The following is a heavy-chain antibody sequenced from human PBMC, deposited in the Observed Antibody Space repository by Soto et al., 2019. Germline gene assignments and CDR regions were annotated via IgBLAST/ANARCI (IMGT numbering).Heavy chain of an antibody. CDR1: GYSFTSYW. CDR3: ARQGFDDYVWGSCRGYWYFDL. CDR2: IYPGDSDT. D-gene: IGHD3-16*02. J-gene: IGHJ2*01. Sequence: GESLKISCKGSGYSFTSYWIGWVRQMPGKGLEWMGIIYPGDSDTRYSPSFQGQVTISADKSISTAYLQWSSLKASDTAMYYCARQGFDDYVWGSCRGYWYFDLWGRGTLVTVSS. V-gene: IGHV5-51*01.